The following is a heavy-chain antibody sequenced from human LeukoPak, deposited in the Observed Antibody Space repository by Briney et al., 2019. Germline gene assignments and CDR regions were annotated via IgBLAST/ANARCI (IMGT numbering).Heavy chain of an antibody. D-gene: IGHD2-2*01. CDR2: INPSGGST. Sequence: ASVKVSCKASGYTFTSYYMHWVRQAPGQGLEWMGIINPSGGSTSYAQKFQGRVTMARDMSTSTVYMELSSLRSEDTAVYYCARAGFEYQLLSNWFDPWGQGTLVTVSS. J-gene: IGHJ5*02. V-gene: IGHV1-46*01. CDR1: GYTFTSYY. CDR3: ARAGFEYQLLSNWFDP.